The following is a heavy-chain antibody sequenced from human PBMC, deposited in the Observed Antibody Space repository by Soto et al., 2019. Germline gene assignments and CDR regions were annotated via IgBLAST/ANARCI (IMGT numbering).Heavy chain of an antibody. CDR3: ARLGGSYAVPHFDY. Sequence: WTWFRQPPGKGLEWMGYIYYSGTTTNYNPSFKSRVTLSVDTSKNQFSLKLSSVTAADTAVYYCARLGGSYAVPHFDYWGQGNLVTVSS. J-gene: IGHJ4*02. D-gene: IGHD1-26*01. V-gene: IGHV4-59*08. CDR2: IYYSGTT.